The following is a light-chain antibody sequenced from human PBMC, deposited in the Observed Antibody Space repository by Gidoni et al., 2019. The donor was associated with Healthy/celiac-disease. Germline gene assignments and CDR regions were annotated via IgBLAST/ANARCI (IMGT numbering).Light chain of an antibody. J-gene: IGLJ2*01. Sequence: QSALTQPPSASGSPVQSVTISCTGTSSDVVGYNYVSWYQQHPGKAPKLMIYEVSKRPSGVPDRFFGSKSGNTASLTVSGLQAEDEADYYCSSYAGSNNLGVVFGGGTKLTVL. CDR3: SSYAGSNNLGVV. CDR1: SSDVVGYNY. V-gene: IGLV2-8*01. CDR2: EVS.